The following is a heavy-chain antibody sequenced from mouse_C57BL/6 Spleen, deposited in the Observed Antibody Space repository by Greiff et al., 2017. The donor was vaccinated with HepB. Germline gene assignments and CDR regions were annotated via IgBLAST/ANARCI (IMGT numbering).Heavy chain of an antibody. CDR1: GFSLSTSGMG. CDR2: IYWDDDK. V-gene: IGHV8-12*01. Sequence: QVTLKESGPGILQSSQTLSLTCSFSGFSLSTSGMGVSWSRQPSGKGLEWLAHIYWDDDKRYNPSLKSRLTISKDTSRNQVFLKITSVDTADTATYYCARSPAYYSNNAMDYWGQGTSVTVSS. CDR3: ARSPAYYSNNAMDY. J-gene: IGHJ4*01. D-gene: IGHD2-5*01.